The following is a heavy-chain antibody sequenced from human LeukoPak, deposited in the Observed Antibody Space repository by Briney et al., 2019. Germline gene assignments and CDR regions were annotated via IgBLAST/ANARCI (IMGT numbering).Heavy chain of an antibody. CDR1: GFTFSSYA. D-gene: IGHD3-3*01. V-gene: IGHV3-23*01. Sequence: TGGSLRLSCAASGFTFSSYAMSWVRQAPGKGLEWVSAISGSGGSTYYADSVKGRFTISRDNSKNSLYLQMNSLRAEDTAVYYCARDERTIFGVVTYYYYGMDVWGQGTTVTVSS. CDR2: ISGSGGST. J-gene: IGHJ6*02. CDR3: ARDERTIFGVVTYYYYGMDV.